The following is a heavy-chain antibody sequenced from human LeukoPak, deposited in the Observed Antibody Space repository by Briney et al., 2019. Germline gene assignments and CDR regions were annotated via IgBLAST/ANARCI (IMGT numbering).Heavy chain of an antibody. V-gene: IGHV4-4*07. Sequence: PSESLSLTCTVSGGSIRSYYWSWIRQPAGKGLEWIGRIYSSGSTNYNPSLKSRVTMSVDTSKNQFSLKLGSVTAADTAVYYCARSDYCYYYMDVWGKGTTVTISS. J-gene: IGHJ6*03. CDR3: ARSDYCYYYMDV. CDR1: GGSIRSYY. CDR2: IYSSGST.